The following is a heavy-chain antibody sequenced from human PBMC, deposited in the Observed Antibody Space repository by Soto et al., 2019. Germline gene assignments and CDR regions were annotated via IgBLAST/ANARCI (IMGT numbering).Heavy chain of an antibody. V-gene: IGHV3-33*01. Sequence: GGSLRLSCAASGFTFSGYGMHWVRQAPGKGLEWVAVIWYDGSNKYYADSVKGRFTISRDNSKNTLYLQMNSLRAEDTAVYYCARDQAVAGGYYYYGMDVWGQGTTVTVSS. J-gene: IGHJ6*02. CDR3: ARDQAVAGGYYYYGMDV. D-gene: IGHD6-19*01. CDR1: GFTFSGYG. CDR2: IWYDGSNK.